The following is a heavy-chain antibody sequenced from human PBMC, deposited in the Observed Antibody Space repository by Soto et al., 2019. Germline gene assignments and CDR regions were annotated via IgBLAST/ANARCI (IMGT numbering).Heavy chain of an antibody. CDR3: GRIRLDSSGVDY. V-gene: IGHV4-39*01. Sequence: QLQLQESGPGLVKPSETLSLNCSVSGGSISSSSHYWGWIRQPPGKGLEWIGSIYYSGRTYYNPSLKSRVTISVDTSKNQLSLKLSSVTAADTAVHYCGRIRLDSSGVDYWGQGTLVTVSS. CDR1: GGSISSSSHY. D-gene: IGHD6-25*01. J-gene: IGHJ4*02. CDR2: IYYSGRT.